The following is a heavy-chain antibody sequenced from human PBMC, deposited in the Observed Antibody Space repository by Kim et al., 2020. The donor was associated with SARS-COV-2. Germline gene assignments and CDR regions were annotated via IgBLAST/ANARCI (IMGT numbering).Heavy chain of an antibody. CDR3: ARGLPTRWFDP. D-gene: IGHD4-17*01. V-gene: IGHV4-30-2*01. J-gene: IGHJ5*02. CDR1: GGSISSGGYS. Sequence: SETLSLTCAVSGGSISSGGYSWSWIRQPPGKGLEWIGYIYHSGSTYYNPSLKSRVTISVDRSKNQFSLKLSSVTAADTAVYYCARGLPTRWFDPWGQGTLVTVSS. CDR2: IYHSGST.